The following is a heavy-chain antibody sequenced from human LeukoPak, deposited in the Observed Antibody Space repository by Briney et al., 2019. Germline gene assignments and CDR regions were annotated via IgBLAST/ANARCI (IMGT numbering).Heavy chain of an antibody. D-gene: IGHD6-19*01. Sequence: GGSLRLSCAASGFPISTNGMSWVRQAPGKGLEWVSAISGSGGSTYYADSVKGRFTISRDNSKNTLYLQMNSLRAEDTAVYYCAKSYSGGSAFDYWGQGTLVTVSS. V-gene: IGHV3-23*01. CDR3: AKSYSGGSAFDY. J-gene: IGHJ4*02. CDR1: GFPISTNG. CDR2: ISGSGGST.